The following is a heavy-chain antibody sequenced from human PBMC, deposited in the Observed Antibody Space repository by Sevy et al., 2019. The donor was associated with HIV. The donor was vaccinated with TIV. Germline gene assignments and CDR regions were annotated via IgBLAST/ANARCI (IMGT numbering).Heavy chain of an antibody. CDR2: IYYSGST. CDR1: GGSISSSSYY. D-gene: IGHD6-19*01. CDR3: ARHARGGSSGPNDY. J-gene: IGHJ4*02. V-gene: IGHV4-39*01. Sequence: SETLSLTCTVSGGSISSSSYYWGWIRQPPGKGLEWIGSIYYSGSTYYNPSLKSRVTISVDTSKNQFSLKLSSVTAADTAVYYCARHARGGSSGPNDYWGQGTLVTVSS.